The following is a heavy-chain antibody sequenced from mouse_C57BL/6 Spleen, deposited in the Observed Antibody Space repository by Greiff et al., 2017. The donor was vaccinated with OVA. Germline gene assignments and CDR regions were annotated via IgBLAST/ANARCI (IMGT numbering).Heavy chain of an antibody. V-gene: IGHV1-54*01. D-gene: IGHD2-4*01. CDR1: GYAFTNYL. J-gene: IGHJ4*01. CDR2: INPGSGGT. CDR3: ARRDDYDEGYYAMDY. Sequence: VQGVESGAELVRPGTSVKVSCKASGYAFTNYLIEWVKQRPGQGLEWIGVINPGSGGTNYNEKFKGKATLTADKSSSTAYMQLSSLTSEDSAVYFCARRDDYDEGYYAMDYWGQGTSVTVSS.